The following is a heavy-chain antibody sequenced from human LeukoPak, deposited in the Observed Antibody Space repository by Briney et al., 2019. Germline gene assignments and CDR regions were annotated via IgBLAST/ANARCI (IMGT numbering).Heavy chain of an antibody. CDR3: ARDDGYYAIDP. D-gene: IGHD2-2*01. CDR1: GGSISTSNNY. Sequence: SETLSLTCTVSGGSISTSNNYWGWIRQPPGKGLEWIGNIFYSGSTYYSPSLKSRVTISLDTSRNQFSLKLSSVTAADTAVYYCARDDGYYAIDPWGQGTLVTVSS. J-gene: IGHJ5*02. CDR2: IFYSGST. V-gene: IGHV4-39*07.